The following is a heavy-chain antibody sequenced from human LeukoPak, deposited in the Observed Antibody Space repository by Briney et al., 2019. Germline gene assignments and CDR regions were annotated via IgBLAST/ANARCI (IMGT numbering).Heavy chain of an antibody. J-gene: IGHJ6*02. D-gene: IGHD6-6*01. Sequence: GGSLRLSCVASGFTFRNYYMHWVRQVPGKGLVWVSRISGDGSSIFYADSVKGRFTISRDNAKNSLYVQMNSLRADDSAVYYCAREYSSSTRYYYYGMDVWGQGTTVTVSS. CDR3: AREYSSSTRYYYYGMDV. CDR1: GFTFRNYY. CDR2: ISGDGSSI. V-gene: IGHV3-74*01.